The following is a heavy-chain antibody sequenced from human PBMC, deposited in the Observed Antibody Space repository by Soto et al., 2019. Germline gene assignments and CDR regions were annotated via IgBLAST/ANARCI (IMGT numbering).Heavy chain of an antibody. V-gene: IGHV3-66*01. J-gene: IGHJ4*02. Sequence: EVQLVESGGGLVQPGGSLRLSCAASGLTVSNSYMNWVRQAPGQGLEWVSIIYSGGTTYYADSVKGRFTISRDNSKNTLYLQMHSLIADDKAVYYCARNTTVTTPTYFASWGQGTLVIVSS. CDR2: IYSGGTT. CDR1: GLTVSNSY. CDR3: ARNTTVTTPTYFAS. D-gene: IGHD4-17*01.